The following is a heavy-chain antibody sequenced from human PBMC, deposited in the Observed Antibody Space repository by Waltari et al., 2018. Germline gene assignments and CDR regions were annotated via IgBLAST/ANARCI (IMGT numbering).Heavy chain of an antibody. D-gene: IGHD2-2*01. V-gene: IGHV1-18*04. J-gene: IGHJ5*02. Sequence: QVQLVQSGADVKKPGASLKVSCKASGYIFTNYGISLVGQAPGQGLEWMGWLSCKNGHTNYAQKFLGRLTMAKDTSTNTVYMELSRLTSDDTAVYYCANDRHQLIEEGFLLALDPWGQGTLVTVSS. CDR2: LSCKNGHT. CDR3: ANDRHQLIEEGFLLALDP. CDR1: GYIFTNYG.